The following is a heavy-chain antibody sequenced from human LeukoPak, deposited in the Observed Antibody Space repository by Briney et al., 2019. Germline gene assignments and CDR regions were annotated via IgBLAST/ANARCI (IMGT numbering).Heavy chain of an antibody. CDR3: ARDLYSSSLGFDY. D-gene: IGHD6-6*01. V-gene: IGHV4-39*07. Sequence: PSETLSLTCSVSGASISSGSNYWGWIRQPPGKTLEWIGSIYSSGSTYYNPSLKSRVIIIIDTPKNHFSLTLSSVTAADTAVYYCARDLYSSSLGFDYWGQGTLVTVSS. CDR1: GASISSGSNY. J-gene: IGHJ4*02. CDR2: IYSSGST.